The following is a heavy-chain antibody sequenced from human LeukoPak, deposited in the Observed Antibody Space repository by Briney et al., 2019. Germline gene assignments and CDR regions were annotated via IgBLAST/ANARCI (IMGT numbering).Heavy chain of an antibody. V-gene: IGHV1-8*01. CDR2: MNPNSGNT. D-gene: IGHD3-10*01. J-gene: IGHJ4*02. Sequence: ASVKVSCKASGYTFTSYDINWVRQATGQGLEWMGWMNPNSGNTGYAQKFQGRVTMTRNTSISTAYMELSSLRSEDTAVYYCARGSALNYGADYYGSVIWGQGTLVTVSS. CDR1: GYTFTSYD. CDR3: ARGSALNYGADYYGSVI.